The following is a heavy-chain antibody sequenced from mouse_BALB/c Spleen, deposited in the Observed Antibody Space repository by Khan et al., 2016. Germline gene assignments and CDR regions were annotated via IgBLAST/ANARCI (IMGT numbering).Heavy chain of an antibody. CDR2: FDPATGNT. V-gene: IGHV14-3*02. CDR1: GFNIKDTY. J-gene: IGHJ3*01. Sequence: VQLQQSGAELVKPGASVTLSCTASGFNIKDTYMHWVKPRPEQGLEGLGRFDPATGNTKYDPKLPDKATITEGTSSNTAYLQLSSLTSEDSAVYYCARGLAYWGQGTLVTVS. CDR3: ARGLAY.